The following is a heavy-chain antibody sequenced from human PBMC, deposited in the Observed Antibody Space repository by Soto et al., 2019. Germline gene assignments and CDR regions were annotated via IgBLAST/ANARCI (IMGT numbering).Heavy chain of an antibody. V-gene: IGHV3-30*18. D-gene: IGHD1-26*01. J-gene: IGHJ6*02. CDR3: AKDMQSGSYSLLYYYYYGMDV. CDR2: IPYDGSNK. Sequence: QVQLVESGGGVVQPGRSLRLSCAASGFTFSSYGMHWVRQAPGKGLEWVAVIPYDGSNKYYADSVKGRFTISRDNSKNTLYLQMNSLRAEDTAVYYCAKDMQSGSYSLLYYYYYGMDVWGQGTTVTVSS. CDR1: GFTFSSYG.